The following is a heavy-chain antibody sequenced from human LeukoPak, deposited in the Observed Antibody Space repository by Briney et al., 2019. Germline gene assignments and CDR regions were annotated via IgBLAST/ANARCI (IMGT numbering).Heavy chain of an antibody. D-gene: IGHD1-14*01. CDR2: ISAYNGNT. J-gene: IGHJ4*02. CDR1: GYTFTSYG. CDR3: STRFDY. Sequence: ASVKVSCKASGYTFTSYGISWVRQAPGQGLEWMGWISAYNGNTNYAQKLQGRVTMTTDTSTSTAYMELSSLTSEDTAVYYCSTRFDYWGQGTLVTVSS. V-gene: IGHV1-18*01.